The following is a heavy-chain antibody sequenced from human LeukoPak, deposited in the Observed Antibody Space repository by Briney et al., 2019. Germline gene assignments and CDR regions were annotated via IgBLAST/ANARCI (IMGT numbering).Heavy chain of an antibody. Sequence: ASVKVSCKASGYTFTGYYMHWLRQAPGQGLEWMGWINPNSGGTNYAQKFQGWVTMTRDTSISTAYMELSRLRSDDTAVYYCARGVRTGELDVYFIYWGQGTLVTVSS. V-gene: IGHV1-2*04. J-gene: IGHJ4*02. CDR2: INPNSGGT. CDR1: GYTFTGYY. D-gene: IGHD3-16*01. CDR3: ARGVRTGELDVYFIY.